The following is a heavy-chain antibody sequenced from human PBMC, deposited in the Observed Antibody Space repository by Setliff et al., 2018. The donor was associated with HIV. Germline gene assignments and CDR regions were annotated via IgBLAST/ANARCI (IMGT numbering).Heavy chain of an antibody. Sequence: ASVKVSCKASGYTFTSYDIYWVRQATGQGLEWMGWVNPNSGNTGYAQKFQGRVTMTRDTSISTAYMELRKLRSEDTAVYYCARGGDYLGIPSYYYYYLAVWGKGTTVTVS. D-gene: IGHD4-17*01. V-gene: IGHV1-8*02. J-gene: IGHJ6*03. CDR3: ARGGDYLGIPSYYYYYLAV. CDR2: VNPNSGNT. CDR1: GYTFTSYD.